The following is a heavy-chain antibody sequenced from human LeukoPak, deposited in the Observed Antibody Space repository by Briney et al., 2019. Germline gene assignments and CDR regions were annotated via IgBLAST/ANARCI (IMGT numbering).Heavy chain of an antibody. Sequence: PSETLSLTCSVSGGSIRSSSYYWGWIRQPPGKGLEWIGSIYYSGSTYYNPSLKSRVTISVDTSKNQFFLRLTSVTAADTAVYYCARYSGSYPDAFDIWGQGTMVTVSS. D-gene: IGHD1-26*01. CDR3: ARYSGSYPDAFDI. CDR1: GGSIRSSSYY. J-gene: IGHJ3*02. V-gene: IGHV4-39*07. CDR2: IYYSGST.